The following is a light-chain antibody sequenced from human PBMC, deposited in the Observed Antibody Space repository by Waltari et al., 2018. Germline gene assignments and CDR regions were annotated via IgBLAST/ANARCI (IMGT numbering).Light chain of an antibody. V-gene: IGKV1-17*01. CDR3: QQRNSYPYS. CDR1: KGISNA. Sequence: DIQMTQSPSSLSASVGDKVTITCRASKGISNALAWYQQKPGKDPKLLIYAAYSLQSGVPARFSGSGSGTDFTLTISSLQPEDFAVYYCQQRNSYPYSFGQGTKVEIK. CDR2: AAY. J-gene: IGKJ2*03.